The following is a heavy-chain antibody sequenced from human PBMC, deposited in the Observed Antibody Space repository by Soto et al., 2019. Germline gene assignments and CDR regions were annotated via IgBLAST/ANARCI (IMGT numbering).Heavy chain of an antibody. J-gene: IGHJ4*02. CDR3: AKVLDASMVVNGYLY. CDR2: IGGSGDST. CDR1: GFTFSSYA. Sequence: GGSLRLSCAASGFTFSSYAMSWVRQAPGKGLEWVSAIGGSGDSTYYADSVKGRLTVSRDNSKNTLYLQVNSLRAEDTAVYYCAKVLDASMVVNGYLYWGQGTLVPVSS. V-gene: IGHV3-23*01. D-gene: IGHD5-18*01.